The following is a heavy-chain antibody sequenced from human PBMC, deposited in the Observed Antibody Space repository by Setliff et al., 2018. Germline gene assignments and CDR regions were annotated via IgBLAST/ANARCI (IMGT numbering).Heavy chain of an antibody. Sequence: GGSLRLSCAASGFTFSSYNMSWVRQAPGKGLEWVANIKQDGSDKYYVDSVKGRFTISRDNAKNSLYLQMNSLRAEDTAVYYCARLRKDYGDYYYFDYWGQGTLVTVSS. CDR3: ARLRKDYGDYYYFDY. V-gene: IGHV3-7*01. CDR2: IKQDGSDK. CDR1: GFTFSSYN. D-gene: IGHD4-17*01. J-gene: IGHJ4*02.